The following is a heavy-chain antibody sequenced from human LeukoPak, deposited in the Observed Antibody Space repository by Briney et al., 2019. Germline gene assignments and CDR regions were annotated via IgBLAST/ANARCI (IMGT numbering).Heavy chain of an antibody. Sequence: PSETLSLTCTVSGGSISSSSYYWGWIRQPPGKGLEWIGSIYYSGSTYYNPSLKSRVTISVDTSKNQFSLKLSSVTAADTAVYYCARVIGELPFDYWGQGTLVTVSS. CDR1: GGSISSSSYY. J-gene: IGHJ4*02. D-gene: IGHD3-10*01. V-gene: IGHV4-39*01. CDR2: IYYSGST. CDR3: ARVIGELPFDY.